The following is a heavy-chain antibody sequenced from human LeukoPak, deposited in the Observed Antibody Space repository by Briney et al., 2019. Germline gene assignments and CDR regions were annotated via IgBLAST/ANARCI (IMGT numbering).Heavy chain of an antibody. Sequence: GGSLTLSCAASGFTFSSYEMNWVGQAPGKGLEWVSYISSSGSTIYYADSVKGRFTISRDNAKTSLYLQMNSLRAEATAVYYCARGSRGSRAAAGTAGGYWGQGTLVTVSS. CDR3: ARGSRGSRAAAGTAGGY. J-gene: IGHJ4*02. CDR1: GFTFSSYE. CDR2: ISSSGSTI. D-gene: IGHD6-13*01. V-gene: IGHV3-48*03.